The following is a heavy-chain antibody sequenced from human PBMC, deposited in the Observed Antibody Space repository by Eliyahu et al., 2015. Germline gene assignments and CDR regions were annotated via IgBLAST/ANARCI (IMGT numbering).Heavy chain of an antibody. CDR2: ISSSGSTI. Sequence: EVQLVESGGGLVQPGGSLRLSCAASGFTFXSYEMNWVRQAPGKGLEWVSYISSSGSTIYYADSVKGRFTISRDNAKNSLYLQMNSLRAEDTAVYYCARVRHFGGMIVVALDYWGQGTLVTVSS. J-gene: IGHJ4*02. V-gene: IGHV3-48*03. CDR1: GFTFXSYE. D-gene: IGHD3-22*01. CDR3: ARVRHFGGMIVVALDY.